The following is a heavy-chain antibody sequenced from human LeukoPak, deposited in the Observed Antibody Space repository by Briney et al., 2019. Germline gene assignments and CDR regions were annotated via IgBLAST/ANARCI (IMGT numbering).Heavy chain of an antibody. CDR2: INSDGSST. CDR3: ARGRRSPGGGGYDRYYYYMDV. Sequence: GGSLRLSCAASGFTFSNYWMHWVRQAPGKGLVWVSRINSDGSSTNYADSVKGRFTISRDNAKNSLYLQMNSLRAEDTAVYYCARGRRSPGGGGYDRYYYYMDVWGKGTTVTVSS. D-gene: IGHD5-12*01. V-gene: IGHV3-74*01. CDR1: GFTFSNYW. J-gene: IGHJ6*03.